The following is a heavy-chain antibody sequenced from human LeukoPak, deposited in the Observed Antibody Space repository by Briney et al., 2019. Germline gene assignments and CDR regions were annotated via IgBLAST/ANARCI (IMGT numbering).Heavy chain of an antibody. CDR1: GYTFTSYY. Sequence: ASVKVSCKASGYTFTSYYMHWVRQAPGQGLEWMGIISPSGGSTSYAQKFQGRVTMTRDTSTSTVYMELSSLRSEDTAVYYCARDAMSSVTTSPYYFDYWGQGTLVTVSS. CDR2: ISPSGGST. D-gene: IGHD4-17*01. V-gene: IGHV1-46*01. J-gene: IGHJ4*02. CDR3: ARDAMSSVTTSPYYFDY.